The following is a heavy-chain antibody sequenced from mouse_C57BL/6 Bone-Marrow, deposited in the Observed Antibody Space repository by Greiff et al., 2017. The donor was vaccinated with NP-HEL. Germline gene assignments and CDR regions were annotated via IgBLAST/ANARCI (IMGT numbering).Heavy chain of an antibody. CDR1: GYAFSSSW. CDR2: IYPGDGDT. J-gene: IGHJ2*01. V-gene: IGHV1-82*01. CDR3: ARGYYGSSLGYFDY. D-gene: IGHD1-1*01. Sequence: VKLMESGPELVKPGASVKISCKASGYAFSSSWMNWVKQRPGKGLEWIGRIYPGDGDTNYNGKFKGKATLTADKSSSTAYMQLSSLTSEDSAVYFCARGYYGSSLGYFDYWGQGTTLTVSS.